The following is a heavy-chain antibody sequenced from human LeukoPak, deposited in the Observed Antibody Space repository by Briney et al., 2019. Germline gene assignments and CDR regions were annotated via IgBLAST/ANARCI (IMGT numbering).Heavy chain of an antibody. CDR3: ARAGSRYCGGDCYFDY. Sequence: GGSLRLSCAASGFTFSDYYMSWIRQAPGKGLEWVSYISSSSSYTNYADSVKGRFTISRDNAKNSLYLQMNSLRAEDTAVYYCARAGSRYCGGDCYFDYWGQATLVSVSS. CDR2: ISSSSSYT. V-gene: IGHV3-11*05. CDR1: GFTFSDYY. J-gene: IGHJ4*02. D-gene: IGHD2-21*02.